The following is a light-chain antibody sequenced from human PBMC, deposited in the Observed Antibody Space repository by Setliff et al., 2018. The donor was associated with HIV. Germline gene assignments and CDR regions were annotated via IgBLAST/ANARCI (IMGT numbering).Light chain of an antibody. CDR3: ISYRTTSTWV. Sequence: QSALTQPPSASGSPGHSVTISCTGTSSDVGGYNFVSWYQHHPGKAPKLMIYEVSKRPSGVPDRFSGSKSGNTASLTVSGLQAEDEAHYYCISYRTTSTWVFGGGTK. CDR2: EVS. V-gene: IGLV2-8*01. CDR1: SSDVGGYNF. J-gene: IGLJ3*02.